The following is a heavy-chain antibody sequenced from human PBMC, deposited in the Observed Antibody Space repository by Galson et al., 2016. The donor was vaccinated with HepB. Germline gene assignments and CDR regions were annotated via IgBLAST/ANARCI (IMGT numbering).Heavy chain of an antibody. CDR1: GIIFRSND. CDR2: ISYDGTNK. Sequence: LRLSCAASGIIFRSNDMHWVRQAPGKGLEWVAAISYDGTNKYYADSLKGRFTISRDNSKNTLYLQMNSLRAEDTAVYYCAKDAILACGTGCYADYWGQGTLVTVSS. D-gene: IGHD2-2*01. V-gene: IGHV3-30*18. J-gene: IGHJ4*02. CDR3: AKDAILACGTGCYADY.